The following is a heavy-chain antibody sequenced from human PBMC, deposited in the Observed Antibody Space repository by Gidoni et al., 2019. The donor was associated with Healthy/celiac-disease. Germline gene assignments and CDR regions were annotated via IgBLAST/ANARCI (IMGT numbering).Heavy chain of an antibody. D-gene: IGHD4-17*01. J-gene: IGHJ4*02. Sequence: QVQLVESGGGVVQPGRSLRLSCAASGFTFSSYGMHWVRQAPGKGLEWVAVIWYDGSNKYYADSVKGRFTISRDNSKNTLYLQMNSLRAEDTAVYYCARDQLDPPYGDLDYWGQGTLVTVSS. CDR2: IWYDGSNK. V-gene: IGHV3-33*01. CDR3: ARDQLDPPYGDLDY. CDR1: GFTFSSYG.